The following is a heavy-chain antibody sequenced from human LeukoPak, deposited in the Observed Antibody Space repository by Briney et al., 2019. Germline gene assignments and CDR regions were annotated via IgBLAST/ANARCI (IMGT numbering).Heavy chain of an antibody. Sequence: GGSLRLSCTASGFTFSNYAMTWVRQAPGKGLEWVSSISGTGGRTYSADSVKGRFTISRDNSKNTLYLQMKNRRVEHTAVYYCAKGLHGGVGYGVDVWGQGTTVSVSS. CDR1: GFTFSNYA. V-gene: IGHV3-23*01. CDR2: ISGTGGRT. CDR3: AKGLHGGVGYGVDV. D-gene: IGHD3-16*01. J-gene: IGHJ6*02.